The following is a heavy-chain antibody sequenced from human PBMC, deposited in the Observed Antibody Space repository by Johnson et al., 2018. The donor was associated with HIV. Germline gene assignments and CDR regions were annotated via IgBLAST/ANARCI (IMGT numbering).Heavy chain of an antibody. CDR1: GFTFSSYG. CDR3: AKALLGYCTGGVCYTRIAAAGDAFDI. CDR2: ISYDGSNK. D-gene: IGHD2-8*02. J-gene: IGHJ3*02. Sequence: QVQLVESGGGVVQPGRSLRLSCAASGFTFSSYGMHWVRQAPGKGLEWVAVISYDGSNKYYVDSVKGRFTISRDNSKNTLSLQMNSLRAEDTAVYYCAKALLGYCTGGVCYTRIAAAGDAFDIWGQGTMVTVSS. V-gene: IGHV3-30*18.